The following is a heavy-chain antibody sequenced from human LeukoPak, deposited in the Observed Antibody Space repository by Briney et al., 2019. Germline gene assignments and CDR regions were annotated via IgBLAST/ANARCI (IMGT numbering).Heavy chain of an antibody. J-gene: IGHJ4*02. D-gene: IGHD4-11*01. CDR3: ARVGSTTAYYLDY. CDR2: ISYSGST. Sequence: SETLSLTCAVYGGSVTSGSYYWSWIRQPPGKGLEWIGFISYSGSTNYNPSLKSRVTISVDTSKNQFSLKVSSVTAADTAVYYCARVGSTTAYYLDYWGQGTLVTVSS. V-gene: IGHV4-61*01. CDR1: GGSVTSGSYY.